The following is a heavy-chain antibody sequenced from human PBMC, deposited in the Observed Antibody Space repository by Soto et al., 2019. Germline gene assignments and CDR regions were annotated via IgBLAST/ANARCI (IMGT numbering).Heavy chain of an antibody. CDR3: ARAIPGYYYGMDV. J-gene: IGHJ6*02. V-gene: IGHV4-31*03. CDR1: GGSISSGGHY. CDR2: IFYTGST. Sequence: KTSETLSLTCTVSGGSISSGGHYWNWIRQHPGKGLEWIGYIFYTGSTNYNPPLKSRVIISVDTSKDQFSLKLTSVTAADTALYYCARAIPGYYYGMDVWGQGTTVTVSS. D-gene: IGHD2-21*01.